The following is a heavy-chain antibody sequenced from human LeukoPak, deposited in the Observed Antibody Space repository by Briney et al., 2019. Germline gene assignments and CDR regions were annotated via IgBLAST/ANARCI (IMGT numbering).Heavy chain of an antibody. D-gene: IGHD5-12*01. Sequence: GGSLRLSCEASGFSFSAAWMTWVRQTPGKGLEWVATIKNDGSDKYYVDSVKGRFTLSRDNAKNLVYLQMNSLRVEDTAVYYCVNLGYSDGGQGTLVTVSS. V-gene: IGHV3-7*01. J-gene: IGHJ4*02. CDR2: IKNDGSDK. CDR3: VNLGYSD. CDR1: GFSFSAAW.